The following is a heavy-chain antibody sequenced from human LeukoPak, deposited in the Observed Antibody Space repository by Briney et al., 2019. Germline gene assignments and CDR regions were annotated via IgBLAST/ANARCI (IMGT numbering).Heavy chain of an antibody. D-gene: IGHD3-22*01. CDR1: GFTFSSYG. V-gene: IGHV3-30*18. CDR3: ANLLYYYDSSNDY. Sequence: QAGRSLRLSCAASGFTFSSYGMHWVRQAPGKGLEWVAVISYDGSNKYYADSVKGRFTISRDNSKNTLYLQMNSLRAEDTAVYYCANLLYYYDSSNDYWGQGTLVTVSS. CDR2: ISYDGSNK. J-gene: IGHJ4*02.